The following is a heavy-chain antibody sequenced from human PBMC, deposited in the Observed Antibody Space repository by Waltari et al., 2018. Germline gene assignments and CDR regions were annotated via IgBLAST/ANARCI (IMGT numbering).Heavy chain of an antibody. CDR3: ARFGTTGTTSYDY. Sequence: EVQLVESGGGLVKPGGSLRLSCAASGFTFSSYSMNWVRQAPGKGLEWVSSISSSSSYIYYADSVKGRCTISRDNAKNSLYLQMNSLRAEDTAVYYCARFGTTGTTSYDYWGQGTLVTVSS. J-gene: IGHJ4*02. CDR1: GFTFSSYS. D-gene: IGHD1-1*01. CDR2: ISSSSSYI. V-gene: IGHV3-21*01.